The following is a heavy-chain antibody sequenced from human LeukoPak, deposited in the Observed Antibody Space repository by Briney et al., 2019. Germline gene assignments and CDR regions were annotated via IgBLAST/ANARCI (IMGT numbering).Heavy chain of an antibody. CDR2: ISGSGVST. CDR3: ARRYCSSTSCRAFDI. J-gene: IGHJ3*02. Sequence: GGSLRLSCAASGFTFSSYAMSWVRQAPGKGLEWVSAISGSGVSTYYADSVKGRFTVSRDNSKNTLYLQMSSLRSEDTAVYYCARRYCSSTSCRAFDIWGQGTMVTVSS. V-gene: IGHV3-23*01. D-gene: IGHD2-2*01. CDR1: GFTFSSYA.